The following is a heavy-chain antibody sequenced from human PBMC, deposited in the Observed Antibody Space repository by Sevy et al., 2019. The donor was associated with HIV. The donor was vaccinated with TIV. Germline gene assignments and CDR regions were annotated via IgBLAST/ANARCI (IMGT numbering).Heavy chain of an antibody. J-gene: IGHJ6*02. V-gene: IGHV3-11*01. Sequence: GGSLRLSCAASGFTFSDYYMSWIRQAPGKGLEWLSYISGDGDTIYYTNSVKGRFTISRGNAKKSLYLQMNSLRAEDTAVYYCARDHVKDGDLGDYYYFAMDVWGQGTSVTVSS. CDR2: ISGDGDTI. CDR1: GFTFSDYY. CDR3: ARDHVKDGDLGDYYYFAMDV. D-gene: IGHD4-17*01.